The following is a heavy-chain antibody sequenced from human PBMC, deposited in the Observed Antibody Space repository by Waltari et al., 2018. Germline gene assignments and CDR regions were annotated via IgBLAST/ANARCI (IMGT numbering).Heavy chain of an antibody. J-gene: IGHJ4*02. CDR1: GFTFSSYW. Sequence: VQLVESGGGLVQPGGSLRLSCAASGFTFSSYWMHWVRQAPGKGLEWVAVIWYDGSNKYYADSVKGRFTISRDNSKNTLYLQMNSLRAEDTAVYYCARDGAGGYSYGYGSEFDYWGQGTLVTVSS. D-gene: IGHD5-18*01. V-gene: IGHV3-33*08. CDR2: IWYDGSNK. CDR3: ARDGAGGYSYGYGSEFDY.